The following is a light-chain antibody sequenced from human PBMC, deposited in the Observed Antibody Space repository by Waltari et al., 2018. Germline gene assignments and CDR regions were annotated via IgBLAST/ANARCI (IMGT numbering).Light chain of an antibody. J-gene: IGLJ2*01. CDR2: DDS. CDR1: NIGSKS. CDR3: QVWDSSSDLV. V-gene: IGLV3-21*03. Sequence: SYVLTQPPSVSVAPGKTARITCGGKNIGSKSVHWYQQKPGQAPVLVVYDDSDRPSGIPERFSGSNSGNTATLTISRVEAGDEADYYCQVWDSSSDLVFGGGTKLTVL.